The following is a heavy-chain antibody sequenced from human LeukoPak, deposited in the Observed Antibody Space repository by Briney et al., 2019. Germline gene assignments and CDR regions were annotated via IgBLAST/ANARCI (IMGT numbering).Heavy chain of an antibody. CDR3: AREIGSSGWYPGGTLDY. Sequence: SQTLSLTRAISGDSVSSNSAAWNWIRQSPSRGLEWLGRTYYRSKWYNDYAVSVKSRITINPDTSKNQFSLQLNSVTPEDTAVYYCAREIGSSGWYPGGTLDYWGQGTLVTVSS. V-gene: IGHV6-1*01. CDR1: GDSVSSNSAA. CDR2: TYYRSKWYN. J-gene: IGHJ4*02. D-gene: IGHD6-19*01.